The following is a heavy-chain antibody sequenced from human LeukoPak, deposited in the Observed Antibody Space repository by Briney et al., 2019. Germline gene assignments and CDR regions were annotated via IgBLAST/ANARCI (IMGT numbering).Heavy chain of an antibody. Sequence: GGSLRLSCAASGFTFSTYSIYWVRQAPGQGLEWVSYISSTYDIYYADSVRGRFTISRDNAKNSLYLQMNSLSAEDTAMYYCARDHNWGFDYWGQGTLVTVSS. CDR3: ARDHNWGFDY. D-gene: IGHD7-27*01. J-gene: IGHJ4*02. CDR1: GFTFSTYS. V-gene: IGHV3-48*01. CDR2: ISSTYDI.